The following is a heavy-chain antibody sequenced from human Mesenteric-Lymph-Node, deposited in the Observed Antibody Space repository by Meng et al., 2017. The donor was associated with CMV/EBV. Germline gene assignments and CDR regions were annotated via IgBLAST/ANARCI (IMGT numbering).Heavy chain of an antibody. Sequence: GGSLRLSCVASGFSFRNYAMSWVRQAPGKGLEWVSGISTSGRTIYYADSVKGRFTISRDNSKNTLYLQMNSLRAEDTAVYYCAKGIAVAGRYYYYYGMDVWGQGTTVTVSS. CDR1: GFSFRNYA. CDR2: ISTSGRTI. J-gene: IGHJ6*02. D-gene: IGHD6-19*01. V-gene: IGHV3-23*01. CDR3: AKGIAVAGRYYYYYGMDV.